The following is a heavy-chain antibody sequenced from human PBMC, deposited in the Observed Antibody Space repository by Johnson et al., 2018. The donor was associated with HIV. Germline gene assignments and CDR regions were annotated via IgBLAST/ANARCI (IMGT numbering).Heavy chain of an antibody. CDR1: GFTFSSYW. D-gene: IGHD5-18*01. Sequence: VQLVESGGGVVQPGGSLRLSCAASGFTFSSYWMSWVRQAPGKGLEWVANIKQDGGEKYYVDSVKGRFPISRDNAKKSLHLQMNSLRAEDTAVYYCARESRYSYGFGDDAFDVWGQGTMVTVSS. CDR2: IKQDGGEK. CDR3: ARESRYSYGFGDDAFDV. J-gene: IGHJ3*01. V-gene: IGHV3-7*05.